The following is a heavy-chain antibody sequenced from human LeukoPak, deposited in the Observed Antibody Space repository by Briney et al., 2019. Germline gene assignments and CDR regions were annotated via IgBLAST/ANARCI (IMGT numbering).Heavy chain of an antibody. CDR1: GGSFSGYY. CDR2: INHSGST. Sequence: PSEALSLTCAVYGGSFSGYYWSWIRQPPGKGLEWIGEINHSGSTNYNPSLKSRVTMSVDTSKNQFSLKLSSVTAADTAVYYCARDLGYSSGPLGYWGQGTLVTVSS. D-gene: IGHD6-19*01. J-gene: IGHJ4*02. V-gene: IGHV4-34*01. CDR3: ARDLGYSSGPLGY.